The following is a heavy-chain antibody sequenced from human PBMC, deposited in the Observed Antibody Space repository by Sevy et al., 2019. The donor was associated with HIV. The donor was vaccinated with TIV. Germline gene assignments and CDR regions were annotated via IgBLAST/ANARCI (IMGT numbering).Heavy chain of an antibody. CDR3: AKEKGDYVIVDY. D-gene: IGHD4-17*01. V-gene: IGHV3-30*18. Sequence: GGSLRLSCAASGFTFSNYGMHWVRQAPGKGLEWVAVISYDGSNKYYADSVKGRFTISRDNSKNTLYLQMNSLRAEDTAVYYCAKEKGDYVIVDYWGQGTLVTVSS. J-gene: IGHJ4*02. CDR2: ISYDGSNK. CDR1: GFTFSNYG.